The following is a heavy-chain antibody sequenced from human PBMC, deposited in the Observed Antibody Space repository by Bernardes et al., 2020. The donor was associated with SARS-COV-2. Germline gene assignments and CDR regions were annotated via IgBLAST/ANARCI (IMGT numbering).Heavy chain of an antibody. D-gene: IGHD3-3*01. CDR3: ARVVVTIFGVAEYYFYGMDV. CDR1: GYTFTTYG. V-gene: IGHV1-18*01. J-gene: IGHJ6*02. CDR2: ISARNGKA. Sequence: ASVKVSCKASGYTFTTYGISWVRQAPGQGLEWMGWISARNGKANYAQKFQDRVTMTIDTSTTTAHMEMRSLRSDDTALYFCARVVVTIFGVAEYYFYGMDVWGQGTTVTVSS.